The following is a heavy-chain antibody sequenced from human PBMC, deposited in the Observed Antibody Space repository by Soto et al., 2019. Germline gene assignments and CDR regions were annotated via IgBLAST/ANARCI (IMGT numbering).Heavy chain of an antibody. CDR1: CGSISSGGYY. CDR2: IYYSGST. D-gene: IGHD3-22*01. V-gene: IGHV4-31*03. Sequence: TLSLTCTVSCGSISSGGYYWSWIRQHPGKGLEWIGYIYYSGSTYYNPSLKSRVTISVDTSKNQFSLKLSSVTAADTAVYYCAREGYDSSGYYYRFDYWGQGTLVTVSS. CDR3: AREGYDSSGYYYRFDY. J-gene: IGHJ4*02.